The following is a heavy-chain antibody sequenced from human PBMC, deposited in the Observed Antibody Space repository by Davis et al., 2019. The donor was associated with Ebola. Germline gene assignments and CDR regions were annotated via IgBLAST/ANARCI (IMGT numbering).Heavy chain of an antibody. J-gene: IGHJ4*02. D-gene: IGHD3-3*01. V-gene: IGHV3-23*01. CDR3: AKDLMERVADDFGNPVDY. CDR1: GFTFSSYA. Sequence: GESLKISCAASGFTFSSYAMSWVRQAPGKGLEWVSAISGSGGSTYYADSVKGRFTISRDNSKNTLYLQINSLRAEDTAVYYCAKDLMERVADDFGNPVDYWGQGTLVTVSS. CDR2: ISGSGGST.